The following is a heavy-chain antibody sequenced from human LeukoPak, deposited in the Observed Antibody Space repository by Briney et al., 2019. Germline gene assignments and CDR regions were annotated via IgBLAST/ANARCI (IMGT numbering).Heavy chain of an antibody. D-gene: IGHD6-19*01. CDR2: INAGNGNT. V-gene: IGHV1-3*01. CDR1: GGTFSSYA. Sequence: GSSVKVPCTASGGTFSSYAISWVRQAPGQRLEWMGWINAGNGNTKYSQKFQGRVTITRDTSASTAYMELSSLRSEDTAVYYCARGNPRLDAFDIWGQGTMVTVSS. CDR3: ARGNPRLDAFDI. J-gene: IGHJ3*02.